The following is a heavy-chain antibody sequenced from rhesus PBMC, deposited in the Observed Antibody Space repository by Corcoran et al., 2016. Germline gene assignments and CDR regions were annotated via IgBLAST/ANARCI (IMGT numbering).Heavy chain of an antibody. CDR1: GGSISSRTW. J-gene: IGHJ6*01. CDR2: FSGSGGST. CDR3: ARVDSGDYKYGLDS. V-gene: IGHV4-57*01. Sequence: QLQLQESGPGLVKPSETLSLTCAVSGGSISSRTWWRWIRQPPGQGREWSGRFSGSGGSTSYNPSLKSGGTISTDTTKNQFSRKLISVTAADAAVYYCARVDSGDYKYGLDSWGQGVVVTVSS. D-gene: IGHD3-28*01.